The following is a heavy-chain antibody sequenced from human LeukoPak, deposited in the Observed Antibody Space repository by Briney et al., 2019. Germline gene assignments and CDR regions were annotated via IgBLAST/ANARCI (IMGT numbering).Heavy chain of an antibody. CDR3: ARDKARGPYYYGSGSSPPQY. CDR1: GFTFDDYG. D-gene: IGHD3-10*01. Sequence: GGSLRLSCAASGFTFDDYGMSWVRQAPGKGLEWVSGINWHGGSTGYADSVKGRFTISRDNAKNYLYLQMNSLRAEDTALYYCARDKARGPYYYGSGSSPPQYWGQGTLVTVSS. J-gene: IGHJ4*02. CDR2: INWHGGST. V-gene: IGHV3-20*04.